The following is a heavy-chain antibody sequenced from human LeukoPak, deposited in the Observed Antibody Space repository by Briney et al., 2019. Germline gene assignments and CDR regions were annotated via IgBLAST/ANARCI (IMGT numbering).Heavy chain of an antibody. CDR1: GFTFSSYG. Sequence: GGSLRLSCAASGFTFSSYGMHWVRQAPGKGLEWVAVISYDGSNKYYADSVKGRFTISRDNAKNSLYLQMNSLRAEDTAVYYCARDDYGWGQGTLVTVSS. J-gene: IGHJ4*02. D-gene: IGHD4-17*01. CDR2: ISYDGSNK. V-gene: IGHV3-30*03. CDR3: ARDDYG.